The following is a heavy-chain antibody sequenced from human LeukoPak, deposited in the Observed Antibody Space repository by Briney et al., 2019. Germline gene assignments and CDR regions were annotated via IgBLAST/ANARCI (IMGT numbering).Heavy chain of an antibody. J-gene: IGHJ6*03. CDR3: ARLLNRWYYYYMDV. CDR2: INHSGST. D-gene: IGHD5-24*01. CDR1: GGSFSGYY. V-gene: IGHV4-34*01. Sequence: SDTLSLTCAVYGGSFSGYYWSWIRQSPGKGLEWIGEINHSGSTNYNPSLKSRVTISVDTSKNQFSLKLSSVTAADTAVYYCARLLNRWYYYYMDVWGKGTTVTVSS.